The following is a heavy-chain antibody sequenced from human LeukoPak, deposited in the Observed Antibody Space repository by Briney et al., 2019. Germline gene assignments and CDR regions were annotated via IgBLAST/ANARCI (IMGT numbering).Heavy chain of an antibody. J-gene: IGHJ5*02. CDR3: ATTLRNKPP. CDR2: MNPNTGST. V-gene: IGHV1-8*01. Sequence: ASVKVSCKASGYTFTSYDINWVRQATGQGLEWIGYMNPNTGSTGYARKFQDRVTMTRDTSISTAYMELSSLTSEDTAVYYCATTLRNKPPWGQGTLVTVSS. CDR1: GYTFTSYD.